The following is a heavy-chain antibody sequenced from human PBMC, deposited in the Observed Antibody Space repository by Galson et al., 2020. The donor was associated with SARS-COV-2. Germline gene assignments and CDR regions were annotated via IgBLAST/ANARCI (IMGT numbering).Heavy chain of an antibody. V-gene: IGHV3-30-3*01. CDR1: GFTFSSYA. CDR2: ISYDGSNK. CDR3: ARTLLWFGELFYGMDV. Sequence: GESLKISCAASGFTFSSYAMHWVRQAPGKGLEWVAVISYDGSNKYYADSVKGRFTISRDNSKNTLYLQMNSLRAEDTAVYYCARTLLWFGELFYGMDVWGQGTTVTVSS. J-gene: IGHJ6*02. D-gene: IGHD3-10*01.